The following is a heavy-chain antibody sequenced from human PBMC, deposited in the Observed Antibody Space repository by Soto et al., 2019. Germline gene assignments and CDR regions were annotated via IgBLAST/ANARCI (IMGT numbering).Heavy chain of an antibody. V-gene: IGHV3-23*01. CDR1: GFSFSNYA. CDR3: ATQDFRGTSGTT. J-gene: IGHJ4*02. Sequence: AGGSLRLSCTASGFSFSNYAMGWVRQTPGKGLEWVSVISRVGGNIHYVESVKGRFTISRDNSKNTLYLQMDSLRVEDTAVYNCATQDFRGTSGTTWGQGTQVTVSS. D-gene: IGHD1-1*01. CDR2: ISRVGGNI.